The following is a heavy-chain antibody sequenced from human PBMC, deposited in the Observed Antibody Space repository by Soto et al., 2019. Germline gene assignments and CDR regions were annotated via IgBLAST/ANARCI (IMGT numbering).Heavy chain of an antibody. CDR2: ISANSGNT. Sequence: RASVKVSCKAFGFIFNNYAISWVRQAPGQGLEWMGWISANSGNTNYAQKLQGRVTMTTDTSTSTAYMELRSLRSDDTAVYYCATAGNYDGSGRDFWGQGTLVTVSS. CDR1: GFIFNNYA. V-gene: IGHV1-18*04. CDR3: ATAGNYDGSGRDF. J-gene: IGHJ4*02. D-gene: IGHD3-22*01.